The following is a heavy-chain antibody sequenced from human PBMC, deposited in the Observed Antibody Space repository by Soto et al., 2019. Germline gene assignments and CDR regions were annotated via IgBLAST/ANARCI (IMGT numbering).Heavy chain of an antibody. D-gene: IGHD2-2*01. CDR1: GGTFSSYA. V-gene: IGHV1-69*01. J-gene: IGHJ6*02. CDR3: ASSQGSSTSLEIYYYYYYGMDV. Sequence: QVQLVQSGAEVKKTGSSVKVSCKASGGTFSSYALSWVRQSPGQGLEGMGGIIPISGTANYAQKFQGRVTITADESTSPAYMERSRLRSEDTAVYYCASSQGSSTSLEIYYYYYYGMDVWGQGTTVTVSS. CDR2: IIPISGTA.